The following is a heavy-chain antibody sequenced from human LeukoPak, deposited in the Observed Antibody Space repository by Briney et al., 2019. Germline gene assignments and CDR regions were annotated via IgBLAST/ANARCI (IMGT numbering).Heavy chain of an antibody. Sequence: ASVKVFCKASGYTFTTYAMNWVRQAPGQGLEWMGWINTNTGNPTYAQGFTGRFVFSLDTSVSTAYLQVSSLKAEDTAVYYCARDETDLRVGYWGQGTLVTVSS. J-gene: IGHJ4*02. CDR2: INTNTGNP. CDR1: GYTFTTYA. V-gene: IGHV7-4-1*02. D-gene: IGHD3-3*01. CDR3: ARDETDLRVGY.